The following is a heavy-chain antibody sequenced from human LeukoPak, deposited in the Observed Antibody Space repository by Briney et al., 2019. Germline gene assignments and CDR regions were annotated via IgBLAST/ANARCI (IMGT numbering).Heavy chain of an antibody. CDR2: ISASGGST. J-gene: IGHJ6*03. Sequence: PGGSLRLSCAASGFTLSSYAMSWVRQAPGKGLEWVSSISASGGSTNYADSVKGRFTISRDNSKNTVYLQMNSLRAEDTAVYYCAKVMKGSERLTMVRGVITKTAGLYYMDVWGKGTTVIVSS. V-gene: IGHV3-23*01. CDR1: GFTLSSYA. D-gene: IGHD3-10*01. CDR3: AKVMKGSERLTMVRGVITKTAGLYYMDV.